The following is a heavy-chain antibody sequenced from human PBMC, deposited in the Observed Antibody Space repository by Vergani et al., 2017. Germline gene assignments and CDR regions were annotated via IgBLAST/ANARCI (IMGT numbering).Heavy chain of an antibody. J-gene: IGHJ4*02. CDR2: ISYDGSNK. Sequence: QVQLVESGGGVVQPGRSLRLSCAASGFTFSSYAMHWVRQAPGKGLEWVAVISYDGSNKYYADSVKGRFTISRDNSKNTLYLQMNSLRAEDTAVYYCAKDTGLESSFWDYWGQGTLVTVSS. V-gene: IGHV3-30-3*01. CDR3: AKDTGLESSFWDY. D-gene: IGHD1-1*01. CDR1: GFTFSSYA.